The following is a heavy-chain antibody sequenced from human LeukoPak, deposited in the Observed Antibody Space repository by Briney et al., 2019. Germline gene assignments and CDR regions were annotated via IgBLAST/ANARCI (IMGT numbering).Heavy chain of an antibody. V-gene: IGHV4-59*12. CDR1: GGSISSYY. D-gene: IGHD5-18*01. Sequence: SETLSLTCTVSGGSISSYYWSWIRQSPGKGLEWIGYIYYDGSTNYNPSLRGRVTISVDTPKNQFSLKLSSVTAAETAVYYCTREGRYRYGYNEYHLYMDIWGKGTTVTVSS. CDR2: IYYDGST. CDR3: TREGRYRYGYNEYHLYMDI. J-gene: IGHJ6*03.